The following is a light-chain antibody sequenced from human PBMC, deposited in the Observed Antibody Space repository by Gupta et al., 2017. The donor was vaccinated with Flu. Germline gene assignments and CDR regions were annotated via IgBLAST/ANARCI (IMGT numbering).Light chain of an antibody. CDR2: NYSDSDK. J-gene: IGLJ2*01. Sequence: YNVWRYQQKPVSPPKFLLFNYSDSDKGNGSGVPIGFSGAKDASANTGVLLISGLQSEDEADYYCMIWPSNAHVVFGGGTKLAVL. V-gene: IGLV5-37*01. CDR1: YN. CDR3: MIWPSNAHVV.